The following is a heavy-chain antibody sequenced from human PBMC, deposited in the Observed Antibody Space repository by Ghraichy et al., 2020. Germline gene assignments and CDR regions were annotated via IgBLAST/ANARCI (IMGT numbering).Heavy chain of an antibody. CDR1: GFTFTTSY. D-gene: IGHD2-15*01. V-gene: IGHV1-46*01. Sequence: ASVKVSCKTSGFTFTTSYVHWVRQAPGQGLEWMGTINSGGGSTSYAQKFQGRVTMNRDTSTTTVYMEMTSLTSEDTAVYYCASGCTVGSCYGYYFYPMDVWGQGTTVAVSS. CDR3: ASGCTVGSCYGYYFYPMDV. CDR2: INSGGGST. J-gene: IGHJ6*03.